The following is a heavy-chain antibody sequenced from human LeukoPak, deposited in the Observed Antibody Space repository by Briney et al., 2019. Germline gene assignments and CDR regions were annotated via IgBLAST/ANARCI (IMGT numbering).Heavy chain of an antibody. V-gene: IGHV3-23*01. CDR1: GFTFSSSA. CDR2: ISNNGGYT. CDR3: AKQLGYRSDGSCYFPY. D-gene: IGHD2-15*01. Sequence: GGSLRLSCAASGFTFSSSAMSWVRQAPGKGLEWVSAISNNGGYTYYADSVQGRFTISRDNSKSTLCLQMNSLRAEDTAVYYCAKQLGYRSDGSCYFPYWGQGTLVTVSS. J-gene: IGHJ4*02.